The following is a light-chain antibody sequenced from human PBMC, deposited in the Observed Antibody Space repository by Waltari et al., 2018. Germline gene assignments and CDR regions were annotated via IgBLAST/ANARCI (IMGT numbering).Light chain of an antibody. J-gene: IGKJ3*01. CDR3: QQANKFPFA. V-gene: IGKV1-12*01. CDR1: QDINTW. Sequence: DIQMTQSPSYVSASVGDTVTITCRASQDINTWLAWYQQKPGKAPKLLIYGASSLQTGVPSRFSGSGSGTDFTLTIGSLQAEDSATYYCQQANKFPFAFGPGTRVDFK. CDR2: GAS.